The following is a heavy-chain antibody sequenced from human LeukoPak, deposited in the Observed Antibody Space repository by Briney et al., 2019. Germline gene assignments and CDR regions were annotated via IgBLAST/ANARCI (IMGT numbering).Heavy chain of an antibody. Sequence: SGGSLRLSCAASGFTFDDYAMPWVRQAPGKGLEWVSGISWNSGSIGYADSVKGRFTISRDNAKNSLYLQMNSLRAEDTALYYCAKGNYDYVWGSSPNYFDYWGQGTLVTVSS. CDR1: GFTFDDYA. J-gene: IGHJ4*02. V-gene: IGHV3-9*01. CDR2: ISWNSGSI. D-gene: IGHD3-16*01. CDR3: AKGNYDYVWGSSPNYFDY.